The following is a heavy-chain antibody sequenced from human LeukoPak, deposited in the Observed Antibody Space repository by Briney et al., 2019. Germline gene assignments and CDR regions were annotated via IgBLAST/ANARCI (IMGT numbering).Heavy chain of an antibody. CDR1: GFTFDDYA. Sequence: GGSLRLSCAASGFTFDDYAMHWVRQAPGKGLEWVSGISWNSGSIGYADSVKGRFTISRDNAKNSLYLQMNSLRAEDAALYYCAKDRGVVPAAMDYWGQGTLVTVSS. J-gene: IGHJ4*02. D-gene: IGHD2-2*01. V-gene: IGHV3-9*01. CDR2: ISWNSGSI. CDR3: AKDRGVVPAAMDY.